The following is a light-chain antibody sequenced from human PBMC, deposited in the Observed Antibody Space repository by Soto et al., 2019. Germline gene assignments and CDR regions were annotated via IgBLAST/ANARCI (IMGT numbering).Light chain of an antibody. CDR3: HQRGNGPPWT. J-gene: IGKJ1*01. CDR2: DAS. Sequence: DIVLTPSPATLSLSPGARATLSCRASQSVSDYLAWYQQKPGQPPRLLLYDASKRATGIPPRFSGSGSTTDFTLTISSLEPEDFAVYYCHQRGNGPPWTFGQGTKVDI. V-gene: IGKV3-11*01. CDR1: QSVSDY.